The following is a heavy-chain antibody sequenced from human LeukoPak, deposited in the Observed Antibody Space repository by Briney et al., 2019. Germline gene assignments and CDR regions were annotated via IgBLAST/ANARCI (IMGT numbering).Heavy chain of an antibody. CDR2: INPNSGGT. J-gene: IGHJ6*02. CDR3: ARDQNYCSSTSCFYYYYYGMDV. D-gene: IGHD2-2*01. V-gene: IGHV1-2*02. CDR1: GGTFSSYA. Sequence: ASVKVSCKASGGTFSSYAISWVRQAPGQGLEWMGWINPNSGGTNYAQKFQGRVTMTRDTSISTAYMELSRLRSDDTAVYYCARDQNYCSSTSCFYYYYYGMDVWGQGTTVTVSS.